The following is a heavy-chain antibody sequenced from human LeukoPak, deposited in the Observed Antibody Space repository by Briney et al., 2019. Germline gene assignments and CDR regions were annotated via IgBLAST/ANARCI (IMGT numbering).Heavy chain of an antibody. D-gene: IGHD3-10*01. CDR3: ARGGITMVQGVIIRNWFDP. CDR1: GYTFTGYY. V-gene: IGHV1-2*02. Sequence: ASVKVSCKGSGYTFTGYYMHCVRQAPGQGLEWMGWIYPNSGGTNYAQKFQGRVTMTRDTSISTAYMELSRLRSDDTAVYYCARGGITMVQGVIIRNWFDPWGQGTLVTVSS. CDR2: IYPNSGGT. J-gene: IGHJ5*02.